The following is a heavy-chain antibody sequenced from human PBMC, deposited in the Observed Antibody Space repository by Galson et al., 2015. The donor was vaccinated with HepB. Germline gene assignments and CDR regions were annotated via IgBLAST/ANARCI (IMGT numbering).Heavy chain of an antibody. CDR2: INHSGST. V-gene: IGHV4-34*01. CDR3: ARGPAIPPITMVQGVISPNFDY. D-gene: IGHD3-10*01. CDR1: GGSFSGYY. Sequence: SETLSLTCAVYGGSFSGYYWSWIRQPPGKGLEWIGEINHSGSTNYNPSLKSRVTISVDTSKNQFSLKLSSVTAADTAVYYCARGPAIPPITMVQGVISPNFDYWGQGTLVTVSS. J-gene: IGHJ4*02.